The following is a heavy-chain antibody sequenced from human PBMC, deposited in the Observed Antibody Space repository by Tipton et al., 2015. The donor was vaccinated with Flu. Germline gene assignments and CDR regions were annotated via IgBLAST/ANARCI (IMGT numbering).Heavy chain of an antibody. CDR3: ARGGGRRQLDPWYYYGMDV. CDR2: IYYSGST. J-gene: IGHJ6*02. Sequence: TLSLTCTVSGGSISSYYWSWIRQPPGKGLEWIGYIYYSGSTNYNPSLKSRVTISVDTSKNQFSLKLSSVTAADTAVYYCARGGGRRQLDPWYYYGMDVWGQGTTVTVSS. D-gene: IGHD5-18*01. V-gene: IGHV4-59*01. CDR1: GGSISSYY.